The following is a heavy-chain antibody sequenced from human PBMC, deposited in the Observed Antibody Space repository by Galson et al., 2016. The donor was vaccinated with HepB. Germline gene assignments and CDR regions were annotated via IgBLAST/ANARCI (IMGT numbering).Heavy chain of an antibody. D-gene: IGHD1-26*01. CDR2: ISGSSTYI. Sequence: SLRLSCAASGITLTTYSMNWVRQAPGKGLEWVSSISGSSTYIYYAESVKGRFTISRDNAKNSLFLQMNSLRAEDTAVYYCAKDLVSGSYSPYYFDYWGQGTLVTVSS. CDR1: GITLTTYS. J-gene: IGHJ4*02. CDR3: AKDLVSGSYSPYYFDY. V-gene: IGHV3-21*04.